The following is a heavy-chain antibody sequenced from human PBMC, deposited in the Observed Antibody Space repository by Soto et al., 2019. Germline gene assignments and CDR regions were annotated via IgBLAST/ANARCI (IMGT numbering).Heavy chain of an antibody. CDR2: ISGSGDST. Sequence: EVQLLESGGGLVQPGGSLRLSCAASGFTFSNYAMRWVRHAPVKGLEWVSAISGSGDSTYYADSVKGRFTISRDNSKNTLYLQMNSLRAEDTAVYYCARRGSGSYYDYWGQGTLVTVSS. CDR1: GFTFSNYA. J-gene: IGHJ4*02. V-gene: IGHV3-23*01. CDR3: ARRGSGSYYDY. D-gene: IGHD1-26*01.